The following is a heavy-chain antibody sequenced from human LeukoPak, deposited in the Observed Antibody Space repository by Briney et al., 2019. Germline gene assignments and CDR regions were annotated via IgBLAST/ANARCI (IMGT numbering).Heavy chain of an antibody. CDR2: ISTTGGST. CDR3: ATNFGMDYFDY. CDR1: GFTFSNYA. V-gene: IGHV3-64D*06. Sequence: GGSLRLSCSASGFTFSNYAMHWVRQSPGKGPEYVSAISTTGGSTYYADSVKGRFTISRDNSKNTLYLQMSSLTAEDTAVYYCATNFGMDYFDYWGQGTLVTVSS. D-gene: IGHD4/OR15-4a*01. J-gene: IGHJ4*02.